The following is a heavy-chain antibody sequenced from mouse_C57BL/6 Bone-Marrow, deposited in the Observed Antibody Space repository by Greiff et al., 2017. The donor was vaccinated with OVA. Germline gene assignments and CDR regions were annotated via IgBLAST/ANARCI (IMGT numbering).Heavy chain of an antibody. CDR1: GFNIKDDY. D-gene: IGHD1-1*01. V-gene: IGHV14-4*01. CDR2: IDPENGDT. CDR3: TTQGFITTGVE. Sequence: VQLKESGAELVRPGASVKLSCTASGFNIKDDYMHWVKQRPEQGLEWIGWIDPENGDTEYASKFQGKATITADTSSNTAYLQLSSLTSEDTAVYYCTTQGFITTGVEWGQGTLVTVSA. J-gene: IGHJ3*01.